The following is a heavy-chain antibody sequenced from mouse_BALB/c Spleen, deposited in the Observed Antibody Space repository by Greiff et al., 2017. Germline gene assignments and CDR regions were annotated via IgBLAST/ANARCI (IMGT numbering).Heavy chain of an antibody. J-gene: IGHJ2*01. V-gene: IGHV1-15*01. CDR3: TRENGFTVVHYFDY. D-gene: IGHD1-1*01. Sequence: QVQLQQSGAELVRPGASVTLSCKASGYTFTDYEMHWVKQTPVHGLEWIGAIDPETGGTAYNQKFKGKATLTADKSSSTAYMELRSLTSEDSAVYYCTRENGFTVVHYFDYWGQGTTLTVSS. CDR2: IDPETGGT. CDR1: GYTFTDYE.